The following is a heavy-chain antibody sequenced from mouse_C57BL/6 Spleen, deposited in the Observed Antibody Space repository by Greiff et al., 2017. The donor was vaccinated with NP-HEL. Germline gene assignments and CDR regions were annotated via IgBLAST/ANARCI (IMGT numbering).Heavy chain of an antibody. Sequence: EVQRVESGGGLVQPKGSLKLSCAASGFSFNTYAMNWVRQAPGKGLEWVARIRSKSNNYATYYADSVKDRFTISRDDSESMLYLQMNNLKTEDTAMYYCVRHGITTVVAPLDYWGQGTSVTVSS. V-gene: IGHV10-1*01. CDR3: VRHGITTVVAPLDY. D-gene: IGHD1-1*01. CDR2: IRSKSNNYAT. J-gene: IGHJ4*01. CDR1: GFSFNTYA.